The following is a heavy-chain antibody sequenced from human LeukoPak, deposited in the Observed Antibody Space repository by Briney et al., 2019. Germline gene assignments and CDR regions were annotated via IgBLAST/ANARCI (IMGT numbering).Heavy chain of an antibody. CDR2: ISFDGSNK. V-gene: IGHV3-30-3*01. D-gene: IGHD2-2*01. CDR1: GFTFSSYA. J-gene: IGHJ6*02. Sequence: GGSLRLSCAASGFTFSSYAMPWVRQAPGKGLEWVAVISFDGSNKYYADSVKGRFTISRDNSKNTLYLQMNSLRAEDTAVYYCARVWSGVVPAARRSGYYGMDVWGQGTTVTVSS. CDR3: ARVWSGVVPAARRSGYYGMDV.